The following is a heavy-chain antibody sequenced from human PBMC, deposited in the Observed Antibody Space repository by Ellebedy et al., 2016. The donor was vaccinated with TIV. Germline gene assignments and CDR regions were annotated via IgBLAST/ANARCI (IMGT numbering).Heavy chain of an antibody. V-gene: IGHV3-23*01. J-gene: IGHJ4*02. CDR1: GFTFSNSA. CDR3: AKTGTTGTLLPYCFDY. Sequence: GESLKISCAASGFTFSNSAMGWVRQAPGKGLEWVSAISGSGGSTYYADSVKGRFTISRDNSKNTLYLQMNSLRAEDTAVYFCAKTGTTGTLLPYCFDYWGQGTLVTVSS. CDR2: ISGSGGST. D-gene: IGHD1-1*01.